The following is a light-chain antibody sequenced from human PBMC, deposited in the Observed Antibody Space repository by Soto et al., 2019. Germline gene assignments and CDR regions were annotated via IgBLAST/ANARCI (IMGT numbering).Light chain of an antibody. CDR3: QQIHSTSAYT. V-gene: IGKV1-39*01. CDR2: AAS. J-gene: IGKJ2*01. Sequence: DIQMTQSPSSLSASVGDRVTITCRASQNIRNYLNWYQQRPGKTPNLLVYAASNLRIGVPSRFSGSGSGTDFTLTISSLQPEDFSTYYCQQIHSTSAYTFGQGTRVDIK. CDR1: QNIRNY.